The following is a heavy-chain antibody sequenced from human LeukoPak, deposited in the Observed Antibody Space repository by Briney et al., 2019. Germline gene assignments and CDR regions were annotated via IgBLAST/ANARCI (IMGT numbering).Heavy chain of an antibody. V-gene: IGHV3-23*01. J-gene: IGHJ4*02. CDR2: ISGSGGST. D-gene: IGHD4-17*01. CDR1: GFTFSSYA. CDR3: AKDDDYGDYESYFDY. Sequence: PGGSLRLSCAASGFTFSSYAMSWVRQAPGKGLEWVSAISGSGGSTYYADSVKGRFTISRDNSKNTLYLQMNSLRAEDTAVYYCAKDDDYGDYESYFDYWGQGTLVTVSS.